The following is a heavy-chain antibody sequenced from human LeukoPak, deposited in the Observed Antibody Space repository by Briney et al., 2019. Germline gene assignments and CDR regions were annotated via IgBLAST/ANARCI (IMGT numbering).Heavy chain of an antibody. D-gene: IGHD2-2*01. Sequence: ASVKVSCKASGYTFTSYDINWVRQAPGQGLEWMGWLNPNSGGTNYAQKFQGRVTMTRDTSISTAYMELSRLTSDDTAVYYCGRVGTLYCTSTSCFDYWGQGTLVTVSS. V-gene: IGHV1-2*02. CDR3: GRVGTLYCTSTSCFDY. J-gene: IGHJ4*02. CDR2: LNPNSGGT. CDR1: GYTFTSYD.